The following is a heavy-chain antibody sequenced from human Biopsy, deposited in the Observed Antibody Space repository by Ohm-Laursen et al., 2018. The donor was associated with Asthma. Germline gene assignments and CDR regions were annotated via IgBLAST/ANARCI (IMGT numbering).Heavy chain of an antibody. Sequence: SLRLSCTAFGFSFSSYAMHWVRQAPGKGLEWLALIWYDGINKFYADSEKGRITVSRDQSKSTLYLQINSLRADDTAVYYCARDFGNRYSETHLEYWGQGTLVTVSS. CDR2: IWYDGINK. D-gene: IGHD3-10*01. V-gene: IGHV3-33*01. CDR3: ARDFGNRYSETHLEY. CDR1: GFSFSSYA. J-gene: IGHJ4*02.